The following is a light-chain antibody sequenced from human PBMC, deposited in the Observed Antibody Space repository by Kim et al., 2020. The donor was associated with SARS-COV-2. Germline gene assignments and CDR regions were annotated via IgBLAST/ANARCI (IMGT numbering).Light chain of an antibody. CDR1: KLGDKY. Sequence: SYELTQPPSVSVSPGQTASITCSGDKLGDKYACWYQQKPGQFPVLVIYQDSKRPSGIPERFSGFNSWNTSTLTISGTQAVDETDYYCQAWDSSPALVFGG. CDR3: QAWDSSPALV. CDR2: QDS. V-gene: IGLV3-1*01. J-gene: IGLJ3*02.